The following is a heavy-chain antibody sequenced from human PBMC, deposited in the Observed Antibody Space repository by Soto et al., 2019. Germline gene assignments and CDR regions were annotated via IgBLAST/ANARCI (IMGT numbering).Heavy chain of an antibody. CDR2: ITYSGNT. V-gene: IGHV4-31*03. D-gene: IGHD2-8*01. CDR3: VRGGSCTNGVCSVFDY. Sequence: SETLSLTCTVSGGSVSSVGYYWSWIGHHPGKGLEWIGYITYSGNTYYNPSLESRVTMSADTSKNQFSLKLSSVTAADTAVYFCVRGGSCTNGVCSVFDYWGQGTLVTVSS. CDR1: GGSVSSVGYY. J-gene: IGHJ4*02.